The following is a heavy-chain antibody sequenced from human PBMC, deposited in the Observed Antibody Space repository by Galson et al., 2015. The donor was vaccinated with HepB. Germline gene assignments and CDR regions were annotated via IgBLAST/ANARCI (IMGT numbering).Heavy chain of an antibody. J-gene: IGHJ4*02. V-gene: IGHV3-74*01. CDR1: GFTFSSPW. CDR2: INSDESST. Sequence: SLRLSCAASGFTFSSPWMHWVRQAPGKGLVWVSRINSDESSTSYADSVKGRFTISRDNGKNTLYLQMNSLRAEDTAVYYCVRAIGLDFDYWGQGTLVTVSS. D-gene: IGHD2/OR15-2a*01. CDR3: VRAIGLDFDY.